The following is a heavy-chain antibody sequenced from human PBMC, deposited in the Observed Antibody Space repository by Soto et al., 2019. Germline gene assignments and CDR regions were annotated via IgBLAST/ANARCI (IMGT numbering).Heavy chain of an antibody. CDR2: FFYSGSP. D-gene: IGHD6-13*01. V-gene: IGHV4-31*03. Sequence: QVQLQESGQGLWKLSQPLSLVCLVSVASIKGVGYYWNCFGRPQGKGVDGIGYFFYSGSPYSNRFLRSRVTISADTSENQFSLNLSSVTAADTAVDFCARGYRQSGYSSSWVFDYWGQGTLVNVSS. CDR3: ARGYRQSGYSSSWVFDY. J-gene: IGHJ4*02. CDR1: VASIKGVGYY.